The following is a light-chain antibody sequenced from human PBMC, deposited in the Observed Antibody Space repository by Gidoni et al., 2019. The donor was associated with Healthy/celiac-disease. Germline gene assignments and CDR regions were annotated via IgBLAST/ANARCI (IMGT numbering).Light chain of an antibody. CDR1: SNDVGDSKY. J-gene: IGLJ2*01. V-gene: IGLV2-14*04. Sequence: SPGQSITISCTGSSNDVGDSKYVAWYQQHPGKAPKLRIYDVSDRPSGFSSRFSGSRSANTASLTLSGLQAEDEADYSCSSYTSSSTLVLFGGGTKLTVL. CDR2: DVS. CDR3: SSYTSSSTLVL.